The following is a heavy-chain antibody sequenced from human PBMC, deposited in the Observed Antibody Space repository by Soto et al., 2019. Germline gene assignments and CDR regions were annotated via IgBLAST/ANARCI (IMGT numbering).Heavy chain of an antibody. CDR1: GGSISSGGYY. J-gene: IGHJ3*02. CDR2: IYYSGST. D-gene: IGHD3-10*01. V-gene: IGHV4-31*03. Sequence: QVQLQESGPGLVKPSQTLSLTCTVSGGSISSGGYYWSWIRQHPGKGLEWIGYIYYSGSTYYNPSLKSRVTISVDTSKNQFSLKLSSVTAADTAVYYCARAGHGLLWFGELLVAGGDAFDIWGQGTMVTVSS. CDR3: ARAGHGLLWFGELLVAGGDAFDI.